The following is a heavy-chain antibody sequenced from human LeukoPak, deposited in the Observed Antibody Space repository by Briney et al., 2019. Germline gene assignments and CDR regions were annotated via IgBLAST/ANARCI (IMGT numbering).Heavy chain of an antibody. J-gene: IGHJ4*02. D-gene: IGHD6-19*01. CDR2: IKRDGSDK. Sequence: PGGSLRLSCAASGFTFSSYWLSWVRQAPGKGLEWVANIKRDGSDKYYVDSVRGRLTISRDNAKNSLYLQMNSLRAEDTAIYYCARGATSDQWRGRLLDYWGQGTLVTVSS. V-gene: IGHV3-7*04. CDR3: ARGATSDQWRGRLLDY. CDR1: GFTFSSYW.